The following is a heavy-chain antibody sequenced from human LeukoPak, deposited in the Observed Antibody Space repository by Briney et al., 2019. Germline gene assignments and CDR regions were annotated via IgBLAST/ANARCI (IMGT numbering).Heavy chain of an antibody. V-gene: IGHV3-7*01. D-gene: IGHD1-26*01. Sequence: PGGSLRHSCVESGFTFSSYWMSWVRQAPGKGLGWVANIKRDGSEKYYVDSVRARFAIPRDNAKNSLYLQMNSPRAEDTAVYYCARAASGSYGYWGQGTLVTVSS. CDR2: IKRDGSEK. J-gene: IGHJ4*02. CDR3: ARAASGSYGY. CDR1: GFTFSSYW.